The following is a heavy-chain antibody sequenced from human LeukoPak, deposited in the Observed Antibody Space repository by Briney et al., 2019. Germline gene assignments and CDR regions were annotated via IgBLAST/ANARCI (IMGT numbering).Heavy chain of an antibody. CDR2: FRGSGGRI. J-gene: IGHJ4*02. CDR1: GLPLNSYA. Sequence: GGSVRLSCTASGLPLNSYAVMGPPDARGGAGVGVSSFRGSGGRIYCAASVKGRFTNSRDNSKNTLYLQMHSLRDEDTAVYYCAGAYWGQGTLVTVSS. V-gene: IGHV3-23*01. CDR3: AGAY.